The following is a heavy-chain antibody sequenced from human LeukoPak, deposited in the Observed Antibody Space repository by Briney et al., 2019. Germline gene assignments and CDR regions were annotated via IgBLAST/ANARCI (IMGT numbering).Heavy chain of an antibody. CDR1: GGSISSGSYY. CDR2: IYTSGST. D-gene: IGHD1-1*01. V-gene: IGHV4-61*02. CDR3: ARAGYNWNDYYYYYMDV. Sequence: PSETLSLTCTVSGGSISSGSYYWSWIRQPAGKGLEWLGRIYTSGSTNYNPSLKSRVTISVDTSKNQFSLKLSSVTAADTAVYYCARAGYNWNDYYYYYMDVWGKGTTVTVSS. J-gene: IGHJ6*03.